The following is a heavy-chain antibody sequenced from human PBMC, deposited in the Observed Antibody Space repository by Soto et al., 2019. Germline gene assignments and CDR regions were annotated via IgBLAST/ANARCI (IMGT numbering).Heavy chain of an antibody. CDR2: IYPGDSDT. Sequence: GESLKISCKGSGYTFTNFWIGWVRQLPGKGLEWMGVIYPGDSDTRYNPSFQGLVTISADKSISTAYLQWSSLKASDTAMYYCARSITGTTMRYYYYGMDVWGQGTTVTVSS. CDR1: GYTFTNFW. CDR3: ARSITGTTMRYYYYGMDV. V-gene: IGHV5-51*01. D-gene: IGHD1-7*01. J-gene: IGHJ6*02.